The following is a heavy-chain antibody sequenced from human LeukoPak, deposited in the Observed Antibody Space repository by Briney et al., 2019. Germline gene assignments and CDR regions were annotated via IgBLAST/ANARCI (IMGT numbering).Heavy chain of an antibody. CDR3: ARGKTSQNIVTRKTYNWFDP. Sequence: GGSLRLSCAASGFTFSSYNMNWVRQAPGKGLEWVTSISSSSDYIYYADSVKGRFTISRDNAKNSLYLQMKSLRAEDTAVYYCARGKTSQNIVTRKTYNWFDPWGQGTLVTVSS. CDR2: ISSSSDYI. V-gene: IGHV3-21*01. D-gene: IGHD2/OR15-2a*01. J-gene: IGHJ5*02. CDR1: GFTFSSYN.